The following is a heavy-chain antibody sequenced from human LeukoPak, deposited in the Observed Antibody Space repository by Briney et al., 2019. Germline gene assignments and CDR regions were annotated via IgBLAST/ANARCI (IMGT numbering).Heavy chain of an antibody. D-gene: IGHD6-19*01. Sequence: ASVKVSCKASGYTFNSYDINWVRQATGQGLEWMGWMNPNSGNTGYAQKVQGRVTMTRNTSISTAYMELSSLRSEDTAVYYCARGRTPYPKKGSGWYEYFDYWGQGTLVTVSS. CDR2: MNPNSGNT. J-gene: IGHJ4*02. V-gene: IGHV1-8*01. CDR3: ARGRTPYPKKGSGWYEYFDY. CDR1: GYTFNSYD.